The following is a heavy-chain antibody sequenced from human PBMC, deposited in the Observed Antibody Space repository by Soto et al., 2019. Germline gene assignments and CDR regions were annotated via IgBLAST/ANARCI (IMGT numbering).Heavy chain of an antibody. V-gene: IGHV1-69*13. Sequence: GASVKLSCKASGGTFSSYAISWVRQAPGQGLEWMGGIIPIFGTANYAQKFQGRVTITADESTSTAYMELSSLRSEDTAVYYCARVLSSSSGVFYYYYGMDVWGQGTTVTVSS. CDR2: IIPIFGTA. J-gene: IGHJ6*02. CDR3: ARVLSSSSGVFYYYYGMDV. CDR1: GGTFSSYA. D-gene: IGHD6-6*01.